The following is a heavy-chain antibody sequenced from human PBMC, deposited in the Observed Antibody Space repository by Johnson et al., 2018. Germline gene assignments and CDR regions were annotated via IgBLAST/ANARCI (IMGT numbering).Heavy chain of an antibody. J-gene: IGHJ6*03. CDR3: ARDLWFGESAGYMDV. V-gene: IGHV3-30-3*01. CDR1: GFTFSSYA. CDR2: ISYDGRNK. D-gene: IGHD3-10*01. Sequence: QVQLVESGGGVVQPGRSLRLSCAASGFTFSSYAMHWVRQAPGKGLEWVAVISYDGRNKYYADSVKGRFTISRDNSKNTLSLQMNSLRAEDTAVYYCARDLWFGESAGYMDVWGKGTTVTVSS.